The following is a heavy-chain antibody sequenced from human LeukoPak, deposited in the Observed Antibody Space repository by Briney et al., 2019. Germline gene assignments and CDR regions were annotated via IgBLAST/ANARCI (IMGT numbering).Heavy chain of an antibody. CDR2: INHSGST. CDR3: ARAQYYYGSWTTHMRLFDP. Sequence: PSETLSLTCAVYGGSFSGYYWSWIRQPPGKGLEWIGEINHSGSTNYNPSLKSRVTISVDTSKNQFSLKLSSVTAADTAVYYCARAQYYYGSWTTHMRLFDPWGQGTLVTVSS. J-gene: IGHJ5*02. V-gene: IGHV4-34*01. CDR1: GGSFSGYY. D-gene: IGHD3-10*01.